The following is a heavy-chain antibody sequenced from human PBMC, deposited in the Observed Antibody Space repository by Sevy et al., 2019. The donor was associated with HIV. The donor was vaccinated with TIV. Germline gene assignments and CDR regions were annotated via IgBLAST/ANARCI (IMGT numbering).Heavy chain of an antibody. CDR3: ARDDGDYERWFDP. J-gene: IGHJ5*02. Sequence: ASVKVSCKASGYTFTSYYMHWVRQAPGQGLEWMGIINPSGGSTSYAQKFQGRVTMTRDTSTSTVYMERSSLRSEDTAVYYCARDDGDYERWFDPWGQGTLVTVSS. CDR2: INPSGGST. V-gene: IGHV1-46*01. D-gene: IGHD4-17*01. CDR1: GYTFTSYY.